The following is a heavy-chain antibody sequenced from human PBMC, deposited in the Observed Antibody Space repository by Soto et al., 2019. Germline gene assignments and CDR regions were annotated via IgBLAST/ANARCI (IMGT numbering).Heavy chain of an antibody. D-gene: IGHD6-13*01. CDR1: GGSISSSNW. CDR2: IYHSGST. Sequence: SETLSLTCAVSGGSISSSNWWSWVRQPPGKGLEWIGEIYHSGSTNYNPSLKSRVTISVDKSKNQFSLKLSSVTAADTAVYYCARDMPSSSWYYFDYWCQGTLVTVSS. V-gene: IGHV4-4*02. J-gene: IGHJ4*02. CDR3: ARDMPSSSWYYFDY.